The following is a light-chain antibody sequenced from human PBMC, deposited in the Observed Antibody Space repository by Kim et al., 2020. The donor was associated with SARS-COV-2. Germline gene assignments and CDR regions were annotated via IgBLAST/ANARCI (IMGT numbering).Light chain of an antibody. CDR2: WAS. V-gene: IGKV4-1*01. CDR1: RSVLYSSNNKNY. J-gene: IGKJ1*01. Sequence: DIVMTQSPDSLAVSLGERATINCKSSRSVLYSSNNKNYLAWYQQKPRQPPKLLIYWASTRESGVPDRFSGSGSGTDFTLTISSLRAEDVAVYYCQQYYSAPRTFGQGTKVDIK. CDR3: QQYYSAPRT.